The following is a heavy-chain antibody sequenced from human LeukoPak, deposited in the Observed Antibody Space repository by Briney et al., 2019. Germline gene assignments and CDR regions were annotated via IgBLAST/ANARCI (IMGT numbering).Heavy chain of an antibody. CDR2: ISYDGSNK. J-gene: IGHJ4*02. V-gene: IGHV3-30*03. CDR1: GFTFSSYG. CDR3: ARDIEDYVWGSYRYIVAADY. D-gene: IGHD3-16*02. Sequence: GGSLRLSCAASGFTFSSYGMHWVRQAPGKGLEWVAVISYDGSNKYYADSVKGRFTISRDNSKNTLYLQMNSLRAEDTAVYYCARDIEDYVWGSYRYIVAADYWGQGTLVTVSS.